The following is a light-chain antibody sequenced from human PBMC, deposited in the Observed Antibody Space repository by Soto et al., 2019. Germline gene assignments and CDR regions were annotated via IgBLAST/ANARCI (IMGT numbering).Light chain of an antibody. Sequence: EIVLTQSPATLSSSPGERATLSCRASQTVNSRLAWYQHKPGQAPRHLIYHTSNRATGIPARFSGSGSGTDFTLTISSLEPEDFAVYYCHQRQSWPRTFGQGTKVDIK. V-gene: IGKV3-11*01. CDR3: HQRQSWPRT. CDR2: HTS. J-gene: IGKJ1*01. CDR1: QTVNSR.